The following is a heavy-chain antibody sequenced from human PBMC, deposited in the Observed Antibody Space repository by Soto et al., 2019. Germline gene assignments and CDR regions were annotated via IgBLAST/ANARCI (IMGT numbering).Heavy chain of an antibody. D-gene: IGHD3-9*01. V-gene: IGHV4-59*01. CDR2: IYYSGST. CDR1: GVSINSNYF. CDR3: ARSLRYHWFDP. Sequence: ASETLSLTCAVSGVSINSNYFWGWIRQAPGRGLEWIGYIYYSGSTNYNPSLKSRVTISVDTSKNQFSLKLSSVTAADTAVYYCARSLRYHWFDPWGQGTLVTVSS. J-gene: IGHJ5*02.